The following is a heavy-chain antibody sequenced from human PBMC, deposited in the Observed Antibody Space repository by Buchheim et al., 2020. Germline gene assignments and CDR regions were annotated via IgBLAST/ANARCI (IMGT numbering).Heavy chain of an antibody. Sequence: EVQLLESGGGLVQPGGSLRLSCAASGFTFRSYAMSWVRQAPGKGLEWVSGINSDGRSTSYADSVKGRVTISRDNAKNTLYLQMNSLRAEDTAVYYCARGYQLLYPFDYWGQGTL. CDR1: GFTFRSYA. CDR2: INSDGRST. J-gene: IGHJ4*02. CDR3: ARGYQLLYPFDY. V-gene: IGHV3-74*02. D-gene: IGHD2-2*02.